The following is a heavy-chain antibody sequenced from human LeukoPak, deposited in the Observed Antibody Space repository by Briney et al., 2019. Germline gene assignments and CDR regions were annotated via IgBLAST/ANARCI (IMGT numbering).Heavy chain of an antibody. CDR1: GYTFTSYD. D-gene: IGHD2-15*01. V-gene: IGHV1-8*01. CDR2: MNPNSGNT. J-gene: IGHJ6*03. Sequence: ASVKVSCKASGYTFTSYDINWVRQAPGQGLEWMGWMNPNSGNTGYAQKFQGRVTMTRNTSISTAYMELSSLRSEDTAVYYCARAYSGGSGWAYYYYYMDVWGKGTTVTVSS. CDR3: ARAYSGGSGWAYYYYYMDV.